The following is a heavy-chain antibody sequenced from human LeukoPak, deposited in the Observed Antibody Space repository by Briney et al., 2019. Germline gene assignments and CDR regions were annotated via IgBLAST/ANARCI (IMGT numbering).Heavy chain of an antibody. D-gene: IGHD1-26*01. CDR3: AGGINSGSYWWVHYFDY. J-gene: IGHJ4*02. Sequence: SETLSLTCTVSGGSISSYYWSWIRQPPGKGLEWIGYIYYSGSTNYNPSLKSRVTISVDTSKNQFSLKLSSVTAADTAVYYCAGGINSGSYWWVHYFDYWGQGTLVTVSS. CDR2: IYYSGST. CDR1: GGSISSYY. V-gene: IGHV4-59*01.